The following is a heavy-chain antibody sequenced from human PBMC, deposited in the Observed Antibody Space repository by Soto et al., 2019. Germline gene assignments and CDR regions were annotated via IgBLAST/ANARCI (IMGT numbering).Heavy chain of an antibody. CDR2: ISSSSSYI. D-gene: IGHD6-13*01. V-gene: IGHV3-21*01. Sequence: EVQLVESGGGLVKPGGSPRLSCAASGFTFSSYSMNWVRQAPGKGLEWVSSISSSSSYIYYADSVKGRFTISSDNAKNSLYLKMNSLGAEDTAGYYCARDDEQQLGTPYYYYGMDVWGQGTTVTVSS. CDR3: ARDDEQQLGTPYYYYGMDV. CDR1: GFTFSSYS. J-gene: IGHJ6*02.